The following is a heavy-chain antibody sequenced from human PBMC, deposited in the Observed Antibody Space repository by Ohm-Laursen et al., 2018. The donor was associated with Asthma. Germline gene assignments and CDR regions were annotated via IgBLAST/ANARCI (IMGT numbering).Heavy chain of an antibody. CDR3: ARIGPEWELPGREYSLHH. CDR2: ISTASSFI. J-gene: IGHJ1*01. Sequence: SLRLSCAASGYTLSRYSIHWVRQIPGKGLEWVASISTASSFIYYADSERGRFTTSRDNARNSVYLQMNRLRAEDTALYYCARIGPEWELPGREYSLHHWGEGTLVTVSS. D-gene: IGHD1-26*01. CDR1: GYTLSRYS. V-gene: IGHV3-21*01.